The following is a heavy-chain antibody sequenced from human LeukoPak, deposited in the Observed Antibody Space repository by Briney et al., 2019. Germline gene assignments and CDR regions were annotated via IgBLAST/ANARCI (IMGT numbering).Heavy chain of an antibody. V-gene: IGHV4-59*01. J-gene: IGHJ3*02. CDR2: IYYSGST. D-gene: IGHD6-19*01. CDR1: GGSISSYY. Sequence: SETLSLTCSVSGGSISSYYWSWIRQPPGKGLEWIGYIYYSGSTNYNPSLKSRVTISVDTSKNQFSLKLSSVTAADTAVYYCARARSVAGRGHDAFDIWGQGTMVTVSS. CDR3: ARARSVAGRGHDAFDI.